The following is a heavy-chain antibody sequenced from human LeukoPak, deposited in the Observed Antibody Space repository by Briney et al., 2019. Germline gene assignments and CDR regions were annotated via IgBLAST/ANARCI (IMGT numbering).Heavy chain of an antibody. D-gene: IGHD3-3*01. V-gene: IGHV4-31*03. CDR3: ARDDRDPYDFWSGYQSGGFDP. Sequence: SVTLSLTCTVSGGSISSGGYYWSWIRQHPGKGLEWIGYIYYSGSTYYNPSLKSRVTISVDTSKNQFSLKLSSVTAADTAVYYCARDDRDPYDFWSGYQSGGFDPWGQGTLVTVSS. J-gene: IGHJ5*02. CDR2: IYYSGST. CDR1: GGSISSGGYY.